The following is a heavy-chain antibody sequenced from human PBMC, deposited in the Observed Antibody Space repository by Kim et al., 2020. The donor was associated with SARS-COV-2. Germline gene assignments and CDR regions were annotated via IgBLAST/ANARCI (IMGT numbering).Heavy chain of an antibody. CDR1: GFTFDDYA. V-gene: IGHV3-9*01. J-gene: IGHJ6*02. Sequence: GGSLRLSCAASGFTFDDYAMHWVRQAPGKGLEWVSGISWNSGSIGYADSVKGRFTISRDNAKNSLYLQMNSLRAEDTALYYCAKVLIAARLLNYGMDVWGQGTTVTVSS. D-gene: IGHD6-6*01. CDR2: ISWNSGSI. CDR3: AKVLIAARLLNYGMDV.